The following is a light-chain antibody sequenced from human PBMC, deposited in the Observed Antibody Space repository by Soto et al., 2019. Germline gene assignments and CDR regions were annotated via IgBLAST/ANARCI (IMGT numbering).Light chain of an antibody. V-gene: IGKV3-15*01. CDR1: QSVSSK. Sequence: EIVMTQSPATLSVSPGEGATLSCRASQSVSSKLAWYQQQRGQAPRLLIYGASTRATGIPARFSGSGSGTEFTLIISSLQSEDSAVYYCQQYSSWLLTFGQGTKVEIK. CDR2: GAS. CDR3: QQYSSWLLT. J-gene: IGKJ1*01.